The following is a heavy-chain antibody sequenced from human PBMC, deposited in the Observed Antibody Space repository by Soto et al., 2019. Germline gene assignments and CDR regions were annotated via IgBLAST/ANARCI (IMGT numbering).Heavy chain of an antibody. J-gene: IGHJ4*02. CDR2: TSGSGCST. D-gene: IGHD4-17*01. CDR3: ASGFSGDYNSY. V-gene: IGHV3-23*01. Sequence: GGSLRLSCEASGFTFRNYAMSWVRQAPGKGLEWVSATSGSGCSTYYAGSVKGRFTISRDNSKSTVYLQMKSLRAEDTAVYYCASGFSGDYNSYWAQGNLVTVSS. CDR1: GFTFRNYA.